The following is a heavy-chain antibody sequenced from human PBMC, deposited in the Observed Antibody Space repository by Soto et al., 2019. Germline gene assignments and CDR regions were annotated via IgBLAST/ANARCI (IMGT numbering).Heavy chain of an antibody. CDR3: ATAIPLWSTRPDAD. CDR1: GFTFRNFD. D-gene: IGHD2-21*01. J-gene: IGHJ4*02. Sequence: QVQLVESGGGVVQPGRSLRLSCAASGFTFRNFDMHWVRQAPGKGLEWVALISYDERKTYYADSVKGRSTISRDNSENTLYLPMNSLRGEASAVYFSATAIPLWSTRPDADGGKGTLVTVSS. V-gene: IGHV3-30*03. CDR2: ISYDERKT.